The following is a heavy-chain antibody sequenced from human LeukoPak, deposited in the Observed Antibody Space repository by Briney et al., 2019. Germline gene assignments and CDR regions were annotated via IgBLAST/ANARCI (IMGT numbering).Heavy chain of an antibody. CDR2: IYPVVSDT. CDR3: ARHGGYCSGGSCPGVYFQH. V-gene: IGHV5-51*01. D-gene: IGHD2-15*01. CDR1: GYSFTSYW. Sequence: GESLKIPCKGSGYSFTSYWIAWAGQIPGKGLEWMGIIYPVVSDTRYSPSFQGQVTISADKSISTAYLQWSSLKASDTAMYYCARHGGYCSGGSCPGVYFQHWGQGTLVTVSS. J-gene: IGHJ1*01.